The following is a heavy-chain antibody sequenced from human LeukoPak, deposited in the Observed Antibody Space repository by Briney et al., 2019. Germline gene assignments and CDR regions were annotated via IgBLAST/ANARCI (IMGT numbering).Heavy chain of an antibody. J-gene: IGHJ6*03. CDR2: ISSSSSYI. CDR1: GFTFSSYS. CDR3: ARDGYCSGGSCYSWHYYYYYYMDV. D-gene: IGHD2-15*01. Sequence: GGSLRLSCAASGFTFSSYSINWVRQAPGKGLEWVSSISSSSSYIYYADSVKGRFTISRDNAKNSLYVQMNSLRAEDTAVYYCARDGYCSGGSCYSWHYYYYYYMDVWGKGTTVTVSS. V-gene: IGHV3-21*01.